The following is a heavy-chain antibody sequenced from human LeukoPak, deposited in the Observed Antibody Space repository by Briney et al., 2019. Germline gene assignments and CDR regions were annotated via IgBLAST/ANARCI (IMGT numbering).Heavy chain of an antibody. V-gene: IGHV4-59*01. D-gene: IGHD3-22*01. CDR3: ARYVSSSGYYSFDY. CDR2: IYYSGST. CDR1: GGSISSYY. J-gene: IGHJ4*02. Sequence: SETLSLTCTVSGGSISSYYWSWIRQPPGKGLEWIGYIYYSGSTNYNPSLKSRVTISVDTSKNQFSLKLSSVTAADTAVYYCARYVSSSGYYSFDYWGQGTLVTASS.